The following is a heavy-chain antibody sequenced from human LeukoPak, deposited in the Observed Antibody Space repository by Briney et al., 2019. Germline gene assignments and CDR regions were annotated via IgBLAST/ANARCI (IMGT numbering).Heavy chain of an antibody. D-gene: IGHD5-18*01. CDR1: GGSFSGYY. CDR3: ARGVRRQLWLYIPIN. Sequence: SETLSLTCAVYGGSFSGYYWSWIRQPPGKGLEWIGEINHSGSTNYNPSLKSRVTISVDTSKNQFSLKLSSVTAADTAVYYCARGVRRQLWLYIPINWGQGTLVTVSS. CDR2: INHSGST. J-gene: IGHJ4*02. V-gene: IGHV4-34*01.